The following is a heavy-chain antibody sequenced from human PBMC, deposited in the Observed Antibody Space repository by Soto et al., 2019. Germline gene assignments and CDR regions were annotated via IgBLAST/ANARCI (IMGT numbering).Heavy chain of an antibody. D-gene: IGHD5-18*01. J-gene: IGHJ6*02. Sequence: SETLSLTCTVSGGSIRSGGYYWSWVRQNPRRGLEWIGNIYYSGNTYYNPSLKSRLTISVDTSKNQFSLNLSSVTAADTAVYYCARDRLMATAGTARHYFGLDVWGQGSTVTVSS. CDR2: IYYSGNT. CDR1: GGSIRSGGYY. V-gene: IGHV4-31*03. CDR3: ARDRLMATAGTARHYFGLDV.